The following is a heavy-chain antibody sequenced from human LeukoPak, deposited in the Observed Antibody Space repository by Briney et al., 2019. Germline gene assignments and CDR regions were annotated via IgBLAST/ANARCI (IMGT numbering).Heavy chain of an antibody. CDR2: IIPIFGTA. CDR1: GGTFSSYA. V-gene: IGHV1-69*05. CDR3: ARARSGSYYSY. Sequence: SVKVSCKASGGTFSSYAISWVRQAPRQGLEWMGGIIPIFGTANYAQKFQGRVTITTDESTSTAYMELSSLRSEDTAVYYCARARSGSYYSYWGQGTLVTVSS. J-gene: IGHJ4*02. D-gene: IGHD1-26*01.